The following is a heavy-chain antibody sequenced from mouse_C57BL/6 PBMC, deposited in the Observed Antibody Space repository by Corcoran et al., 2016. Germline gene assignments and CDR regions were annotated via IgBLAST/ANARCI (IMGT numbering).Heavy chain of an antibody. D-gene: IGHD1-3*01. CDR2: IYWDDDK. J-gene: IGHJ4*01. V-gene: IGHV8-12*01. CDR1: GFSLSTSGMS. Sequence: QVTLKESGPGILQSSQTLSLTCSFSGFSLSTSGMSVSWIRQPSGKGLEWLAHIYWDDDKRYNPSLKSRLTISKDTSRNQVFLKITSVDTADTSTYYCVRNKDYAMDYWGQGTSVTVSS. CDR3: VRNKDYAMDY.